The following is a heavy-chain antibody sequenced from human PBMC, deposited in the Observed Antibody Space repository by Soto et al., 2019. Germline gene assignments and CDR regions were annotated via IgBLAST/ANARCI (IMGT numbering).Heavy chain of an antibody. CDR2: ISYDGSNK. CDR1: GFTFSSYA. D-gene: IGHD2-15*01. Sequence: QVQLVESGGGVVQPGRSLRLSCAASGFTFSSYAMHWVRQAPGKGLEWVAVISYDGSNKYYADSVKGRFTISRDNSKNTLYLQMNSLRAEDTAVYYCARGYSGSCYHHSDYWGQGTLVTVSS. CDR3: ARGYSGSCYHHSDY. J-gene: IGHJ4*02. V-gene: IGHV3-30-3*01.